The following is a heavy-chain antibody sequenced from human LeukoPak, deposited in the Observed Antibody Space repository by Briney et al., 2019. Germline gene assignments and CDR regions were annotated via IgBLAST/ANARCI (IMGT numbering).Heavy chain of an antibody. V-gene: IGHV4-34*01. CDR2: INHSGST. D-gene: IGHD4-11*01. Sequence: SETLSLTCAVYGGSFSDYYWSWIRQPPGEGLEWIGEINHSGSTNYNPSLKSLKSRVTISVDTSNNQFSLNLSSVTAADTAVYYCARTDYRAWGQGTLVTVSS. J-gene: IGHJ5*02. CDR3: ARTDYRA. CDR1: GGSFSDYY.